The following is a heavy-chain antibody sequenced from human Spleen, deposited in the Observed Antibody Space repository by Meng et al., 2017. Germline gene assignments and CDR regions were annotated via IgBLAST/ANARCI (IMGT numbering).Heavy chain of an antibody. J-gene: IGHJ4*02. V-gene: IGHV1-2*06. D-gene: IGHD4-23*01. CDR3: ARDENISLGKLFGDY. Sequence: QVRLGQAGAVVKRPGASVKVSRKPSGYPFTAYYIHWVRQAPGQGLEWMGHINPNNGDTLYAQKFQGRVSMTSDTSISTVYVELSGLRSDDTAVYYCARDENISLGKLFGDYWGQGTLVTVSS. CDR1: GYPFTAYY. CDR2: INPNNGDT.